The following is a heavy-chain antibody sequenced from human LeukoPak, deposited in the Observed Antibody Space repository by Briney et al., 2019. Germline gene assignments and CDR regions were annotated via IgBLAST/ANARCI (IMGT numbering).Heavy chain of an antibody. V-gene: IGHV3-53*01. CDR3: AREGGYDSSGYSDY. CDR2: IYSGGDT. J-gene: IGHJ4*02. D-gene: IGHD3-22*01. CDR1: GFTFSSYA. Sequence: GGSLRLSCAASGFTFSSYAMSWVRQAPGKGLEWVSIIYSGGDTYYADSVKGRFTISRDSSKNTLCLQMNSLRAEDTAVYYCAREGGYDSSGYSDYWGQGTLVTVSS.